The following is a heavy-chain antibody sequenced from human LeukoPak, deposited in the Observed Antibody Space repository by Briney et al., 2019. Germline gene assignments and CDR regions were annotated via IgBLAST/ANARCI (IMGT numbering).Heavy chain of an antibody. J-gene: IGHJ4*02. V-gene: IGHV3-7*01. CDR3: ARRYLDY. Sequence: PGGSLRLSCAASGFTFSNYWMDWVRQSPGKGLEWVANIKEDGSDKYYVDSVKGRFTISRDNAKNSLYLQMNSLRVEDTAVYYCARRYLDYWGQGTLVTVSS. CDR1: GFTFSNYW. CDR2: IKEDGSDK.